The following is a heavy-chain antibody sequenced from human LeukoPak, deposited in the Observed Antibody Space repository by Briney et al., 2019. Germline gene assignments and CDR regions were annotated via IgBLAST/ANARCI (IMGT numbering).Heavy chain of an antibody. CDR2: ISASGRNT. V-gene: IGHV3-23*01. CDR3: ANPITLVRGVIIGNY. Sequence: HPGGSLRLSCAASGFTFSSYAMSWVRQAPGKGLEWVSVISASGRNTYYADSVKGRFNISRDNSKNTLYLQMNSLRAEDTAVYYCANPITLVRGVIIGNYWGQGTLVAVSS. CDR1: GFTFSSYA. J-gene: IGHJ4*02. D-gene: IGHD3-10*01.